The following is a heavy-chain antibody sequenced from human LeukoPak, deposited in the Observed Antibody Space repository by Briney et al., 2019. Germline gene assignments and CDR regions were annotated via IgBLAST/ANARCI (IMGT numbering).Heavy chain of an antibody. D-gene: IGHD1-26*01. CDR2: INWNGGST. V-gene: IGHV3-20*04. CDR3: ARDPRSGSYSSFDY. J-gene: IGHJ4*02. CDR1: GFTFDDYG. Sequence: PGGSLRLSCAASGFTFDDYGMSWVRQAPGKGLGWVSGINWNGGSTGYADSVKGRFTISRDNAKNSLYLQMNSLRAEDTALYYCARDPRSGSYSSFDYWGQGTLVTVSS.